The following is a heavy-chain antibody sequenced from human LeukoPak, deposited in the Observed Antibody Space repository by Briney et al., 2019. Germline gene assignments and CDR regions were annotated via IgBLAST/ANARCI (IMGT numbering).Heavy chain of an antibody. CDR2: IYPGNSDI. D-gene: IGHD5-12*01. V-gene: IGHV5-51*01. J-gene: IGHJ4*02. Sequence: AGESLKISCKGSGYSFASYWIAWVRQMPGKGLEWMGGIYPGNSDITYSPSFQGQVTISADKSVSTAYLQWSSLRASDTAMYYCARQRGYSGYDHFDYWGQGTLVTVSS. CDR1: GYSFASYW. CDR3: ARQRGYSGYDHFDY.